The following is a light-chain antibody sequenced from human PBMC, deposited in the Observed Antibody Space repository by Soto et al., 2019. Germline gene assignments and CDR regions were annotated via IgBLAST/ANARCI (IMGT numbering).Light chain of an antibody. J-gene: IGKJ3*01. Sequence: DIQMTQSPSSLSASVGDTVTITCRASQGISGSLAWYQQKAGKVPDLLIYGASTLQSGVPSHFSGSGSGTDFTLTISSLQPEDVATYYCQEYHSPPFTFGPGTKGEMK. V-gene: IGKV1-27*01. CDR2: GAS. CDR1: QGISGS. CDR3: QEYHSPPFT.